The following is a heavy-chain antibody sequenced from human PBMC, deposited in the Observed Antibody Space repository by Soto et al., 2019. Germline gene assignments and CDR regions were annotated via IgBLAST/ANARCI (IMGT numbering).Heavy chain of an antibody. CDR1: GFTFSSYA. J-gene: IGHJ4*02. D-gene: IGHD2-2*01. V-gene: IGHV3-23*01. CDR2: ISGSGGST. CDR3: AKWRYCSSTSCYFPFDY. Sequence: PGGSLRLSCAASGFTFSSYAMSWVRQAPGKGLEWVSAISGSGGSTYYADSVKGRFTISRDNSKNTLYLQMNSLRAEDTAVYYCAKWRYCSSTSCYFPFDYWGQGTLVTVS.